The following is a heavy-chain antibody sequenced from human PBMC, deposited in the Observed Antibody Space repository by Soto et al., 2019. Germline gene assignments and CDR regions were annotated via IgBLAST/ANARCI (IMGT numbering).Heavy chain of an antibody. CDR3: ARHPYYGAIDY. Sequence: EVQLMESEGGLVQPGGSLRLSCAASGFTFSNSWMSWVRQPAGKGLEWVADIKQDASEKNYVDSVRGRVTISRDNAKNSLYLQMNSLRAEDTAVYYCARHPYYGAIDYWGLGTLVTVSS. D-gene: IGHD3-10*01. V-gene: IGHV3-7*01. J-gene: IGHJ4*02. CDR1: GFTFSNSW. CDR2: IKQDASEK.